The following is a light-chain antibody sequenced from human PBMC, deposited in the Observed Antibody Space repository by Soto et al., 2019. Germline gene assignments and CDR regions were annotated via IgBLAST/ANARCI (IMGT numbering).Light chain of an antibody. Sequence: QSALTQPPSASGTPGQRVTISCSGSSSNIGNNYVYWYQMVPGTAPKLLSYSNNHRTSGVPDRFSGSRSGTSASLAISGLRSEDDADYYCAAWDDSLSGRGIFGGGTKLTVL. CDR1: SSNIGNNY. CDR2: SNN. V-gene: IGLV1-47*02. J-gene: IGLJ2*01. CDR3: AAWDDSLSGRGI.